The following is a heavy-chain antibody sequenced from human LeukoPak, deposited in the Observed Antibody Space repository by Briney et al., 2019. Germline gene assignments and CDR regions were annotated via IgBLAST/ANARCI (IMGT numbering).Heavy chain of an antibody. Sequence: SVKVSCKASGGTFSSYAISWVRQAPGQGLEWMGGIIPIFGTANYAQKLQGRVTITADKSTSTAYMELSSLRSEGTAVYYCARARPYCSGGSCYDAFDIWGQGTMVTVSS. CDR3: ARARPYCSGGSCYDAFDI. CDR2: IIPIFGTA. V-gene: IGHV1-69*06. CDR1: GGTFSSYA. J-gene: IGHJ3*02. D-gene: IGHD2-15*01.